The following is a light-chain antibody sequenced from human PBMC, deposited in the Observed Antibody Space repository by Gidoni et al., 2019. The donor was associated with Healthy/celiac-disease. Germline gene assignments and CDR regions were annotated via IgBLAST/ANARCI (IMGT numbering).Light chain of an antibody. Sequence: DIQMTQSPSSLSASVGDRVTIPCRASQSISSYLNWYQQKPGKAPKLLIYAASSLQSGVPSRFRGSGSGTDFTLTISSLQPEDFATYYCQQSYSTPLTFXGXTKVEIK. CDR3: QQSYSTPLT. CDR2: AAS. V-gene: IGKV1-39*01. CDR1: QSISSY. J-gene: IGKJ4*01.